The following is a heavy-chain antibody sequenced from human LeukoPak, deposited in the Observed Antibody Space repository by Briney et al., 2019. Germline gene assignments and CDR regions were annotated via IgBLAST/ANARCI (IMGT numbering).Heavy chain of an antibody. D-gene: IGHD6-6*01. J-gene: IGHJ6*02. V-gene: IGHV3-23*01. CDR2: ISGSGGST. CDR1: GFTFSSYA. CDR3: AKVGAAREKYYYYGMDV. Sequence: GGSLRLSCAASGFTFSSYAMSWVRQAPGKGLVWVSAISGSGGSTYYADSVKGRFTISRDNSKNTLYLQMNSLRAEDTAVYYCAKVGAAREKYYYYGMDVWGQGTTVTVSS.